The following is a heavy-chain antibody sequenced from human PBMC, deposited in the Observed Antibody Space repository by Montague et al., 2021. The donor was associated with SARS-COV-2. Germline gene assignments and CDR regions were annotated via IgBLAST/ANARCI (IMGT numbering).Heavy chain of an antibody. CDR3: ARGRTVTTFYYYYYGMDV. V-gene: IGHV4-34*01. CDR2: INRSGST. Sequence: SETLSLTCVVYGGSFSGYYWSWIRQPPGKGLEWIGEINRSGSTNYNPSLKSRVTISVDTSKNQFSLKLSSVTAADTAVYYCARGRTVTTFYYYYYGMDVWGQGTTVTVSS. CDR1: GGSFSGYY. J-gene: IGHJ6*02. D-gene: IGHD4-17*01.